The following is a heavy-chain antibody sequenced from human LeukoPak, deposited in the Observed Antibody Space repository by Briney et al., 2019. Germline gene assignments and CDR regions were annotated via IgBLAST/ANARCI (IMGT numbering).Heavy chain of an antibody. CDR2: ISYDGSNK. Sequence: PGGSLRLSCAASGFTLSNCGMHWVRQAPGKGLEWVAVISYDGSNKYYADSVKGRFTISRDNSKNTLYLQMNSLRDDDTAVYYCAKVDGPDPQYGGNLIDYWGQGTLVTVSS. J-gene: IGHJ4*02. D-gene: IGHD4-23*01. CDR3: AKVDGPDPQYGGNLIDY. CDR1: GFTLSNCG. V-gene: IGHV3-30*18.